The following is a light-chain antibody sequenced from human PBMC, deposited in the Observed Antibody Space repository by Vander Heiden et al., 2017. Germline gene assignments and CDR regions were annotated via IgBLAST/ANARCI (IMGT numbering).Light chain of an antibody. J-gene: IGLJ2*01. CDR1: KLGDKY. Sequence: SYELIQPPSASVSPGQTASITCSGDKLGDKYACWYQQKPGQSPVLVIYQDNKRPSGISERFSGSNSGNTATLTISGTQAMDEADYYCQAWDSSTVVFGGGTKLTVL. CDR2: QDN. V-gene: IGLV3-1*01. CDR3: QAWDSSTVV.